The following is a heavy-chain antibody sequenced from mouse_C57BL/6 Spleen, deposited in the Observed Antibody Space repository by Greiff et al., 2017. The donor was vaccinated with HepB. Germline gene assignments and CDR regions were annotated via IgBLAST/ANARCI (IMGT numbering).Heavy chain of an antibody. Sequence: EVKLVESGGGLVQPGGSLSLSCAASGFTFTDYYMSWVRQPPGKALEWLGFIRNKANGYTTEYSASVKGRFTISRDNSQSILYLQMNALRAEDSATYYCARYPHYDYDGGRGFDYWGQGTTLTVSS. J-gene: IGHJ2*01. CDR2: IRNKANGYTT. CDR3: ARYPHYDYDGGRGFDY. V-gene: IGHV7-3*01. CDR1: GFTFTDYY. D-gene: IGHD2-4*01.